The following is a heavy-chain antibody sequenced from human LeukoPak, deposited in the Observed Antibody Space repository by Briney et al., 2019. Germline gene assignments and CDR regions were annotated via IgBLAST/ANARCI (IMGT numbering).Heavy chain of an antibody. CDR3: AKGGRYYDSSGYYY. V-gene: IGHV3-23*01. D-gene: IGHD3-22*01. J-gene: IGHJ4*02. Sequence: GGSLRLSCAASGFTFSSYAMSWVRQAPGKGLEWVSAISGSGGSTYYADSVKGRFTVSRDNSKNTLYLQMNSLRAEDTAVYYCAKGGRYYDSSGYYYWGQGTLVTVSS. CDR2: ISGSGGST. CDR1: GFTFSSYA.